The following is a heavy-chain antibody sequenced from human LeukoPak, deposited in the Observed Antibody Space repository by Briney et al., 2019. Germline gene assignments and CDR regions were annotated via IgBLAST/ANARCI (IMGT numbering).Heavy chain of an antibody. CDR2: IYYSGST. D-gene: IGHD1-1*01. Sequence: SETLSLTCTVSGGSIGTYYWSWIRQPPGKGLEWIGYIYYSGSTSYNPSLESRVTMSVDTSKNQFSLKLSSVTAADTAVYYCAGGGSPWKVYFDYWGQGILVTVSS. CDR3: AGGGSPWKVYFDY. J-gene: IGHJ4*02. CDR1: GGSIGTYY. V-gene: IGHV4-59*01.